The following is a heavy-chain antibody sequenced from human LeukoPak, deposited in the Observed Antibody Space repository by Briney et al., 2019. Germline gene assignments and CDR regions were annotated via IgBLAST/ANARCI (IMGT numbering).Heavy chain of an antibody. CDR1: GGTFSNYA. CDR2: TTPIFGSA. CDR3: AGALFHFACSGYEMDGYEI. J-gene: IGHJ3*02. Sequence: GSSVKVSCKASGGTFSNYALSWVRHAPGKGLEWMGGTTPIFGSAEYAQNFQGRVTVTTDESTSTAYMEMSSLRSDDTAAYYCAGALFHFACSGYEMDGYEIWGQGTMVTVSS. V-gene: IGHV1-69*05. D-gene: IGHD2-15*01.